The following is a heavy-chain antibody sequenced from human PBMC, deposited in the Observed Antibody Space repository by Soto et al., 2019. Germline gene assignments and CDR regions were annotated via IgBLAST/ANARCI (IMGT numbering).Heavy chain of an antibody. CDR2: IYYNGST. CDR3: ARQRVIPGTPTNWFDP. D-gene: IGHD2-15*01. CDR1: GGSVSSRSYF. J-gene: IGHJ5*02. V-gene: IGHV4-39*01. Sequence: QVRVQESGPGLVKPSDTLSLTCTVSGGSVSSRSYFWGWIRQPPGKGLEWIGTIYYNGSTYYSPSLKSRLTLSVDTSKNQFSLKLTSVTASDTALYYCARQRVIPGTPTNWFDPWGQGTLVTVSS.